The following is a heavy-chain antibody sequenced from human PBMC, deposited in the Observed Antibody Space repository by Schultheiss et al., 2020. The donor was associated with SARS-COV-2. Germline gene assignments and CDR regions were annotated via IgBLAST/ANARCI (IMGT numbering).Heavy chain of an antibody. D-gene: IGHD4-17*01. V-gene: IGHV3-9*01. CDR3: ARDDSTVNLLFDY. CDR2: ISWNSGSI. CDR1: GFTFDDYA. J-gene: IGHJ4*02. Sequence: GGSLRLSCAASGFTFDDYAMHWVRQAPGKGLEWVSGISWNSGSIGYADSVKGRFTISRDNAKNSLYLQMNSLRAEDTAVYYCARDDSTVNLLFDYWGQGTLVTVSS.